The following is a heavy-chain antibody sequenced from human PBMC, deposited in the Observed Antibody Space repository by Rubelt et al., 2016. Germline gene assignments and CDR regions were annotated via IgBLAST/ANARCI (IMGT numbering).Heavy chain of an antibody. Sequence: GLEWVSTISESGGGTYYVDSVKGRFTISRDNSKNTLYLRMNSLRAEDTAVYYCAKDLTAYCVGGSCLFDYWGQGTLVTVSS. V-gene: IGHV3-23*01. CDR3: AKDLTAYCVGGSCLFDY. CDR2: ISESGGGT. D-gene: IGHD2-15*01. J-gene: IGHJ4*02.